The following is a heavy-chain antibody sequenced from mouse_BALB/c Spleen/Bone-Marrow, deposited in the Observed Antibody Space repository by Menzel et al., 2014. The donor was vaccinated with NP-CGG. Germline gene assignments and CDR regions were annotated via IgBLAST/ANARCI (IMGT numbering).Heavy chain of an antibody. Sequence: QVQLQQSGAELVRPGASVTLSCKAAGFTFTDYEMHWVKQTPVHGLEWIGGIDPEAGGTAYNQKFQGKATLTADKSSNTAYMVLSNLTSENSDVSFCTSLAPFYRYEDAFTYWGQGTLVTVSA. D-gene: IGHD2-14*01. CDR3: TSLAPFYRYEDAFTY. J-gene: IGHJ3*01. CDR1: GFTFTDYE. V-gene: IGHV1-15*01. CDR2: IDPEAGGT.